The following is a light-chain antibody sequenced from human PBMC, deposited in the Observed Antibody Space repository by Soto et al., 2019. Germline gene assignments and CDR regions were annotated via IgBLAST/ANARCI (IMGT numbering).Light chain of an antibody. Sequence: HSALTQPRSVSGSPGQSVTISCTGTSSDVGGYNYVSWYQQHPGKAPKLMIYDVTKRPSGVPDRFSASKSGNTASLTISGLQAGDEADYYCRSYAGSYVFGTGTKVTVL. V-gene: IGLV2-11*01. CDR2: DVT. CDR1: SSDVGGYNY. CDR3: RSYAGSYV. J-gene: IGLJ1*01.